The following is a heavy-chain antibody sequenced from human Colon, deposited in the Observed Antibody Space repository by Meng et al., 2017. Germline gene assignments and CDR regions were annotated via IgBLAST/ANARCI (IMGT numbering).Heavy chain of an antibody. CDR3: ARCRDGHSSGWYNPDY. CDR1: GYTFTGYY. J-gene: IGHJ4*02. D-gene: IGHD6-19*01. CDR2: INSNSGGT. V-gene: IGHV1-2*02. Sequence: ASVKVSCKASGYTFTGYYMHWVRQAPGQGLEWMGWINSNSGGTNYAQKFQGRVTMTRDTSISTAYMELSRLRSDDTAVYYCARCRDGHSSGWYNPDYWGQGTLVTVSS.